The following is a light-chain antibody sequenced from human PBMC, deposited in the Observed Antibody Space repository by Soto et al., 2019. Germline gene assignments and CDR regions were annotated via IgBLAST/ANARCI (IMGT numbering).Light chain of an antibody. Sequence: VMTQSPATLSVSPGERATLFCRASQTVYNNYLAWYQQKPGQAPRLLIYGVSARATGVPARFSGSGSGTEYTLTITRLQSEDFAVYYCQQYTNWPITFGQGTRLEIK. CDR3: QQYTNWPIT. CDR2: GVS. J-gene: IGKJ5*01. V-gene: IGKV3-15*01. CDR1: QTVYNN.